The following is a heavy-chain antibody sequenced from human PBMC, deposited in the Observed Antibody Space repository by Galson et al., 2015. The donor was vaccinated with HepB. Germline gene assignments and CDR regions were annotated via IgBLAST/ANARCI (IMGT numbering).Heavy chain of an antibody. D-gene: IGHD1-1*01. CDR1: GFTFSSYS. Sequence: SLRLSCAASGFTFSSYSMNWVRQAPGKGLEWVSSISSSSSYIYYADSVKGRFTISRDNAKNSLYLQMNSLRAEDTAVYYCARDPFELERRGKGDYWGQGTLVTVSS. CDR2: ISSSSSYI. V-gene: IGHV3-21*01. J-gene: IGHJ4*02. CDR3: ARDPFELERRGKGDY.